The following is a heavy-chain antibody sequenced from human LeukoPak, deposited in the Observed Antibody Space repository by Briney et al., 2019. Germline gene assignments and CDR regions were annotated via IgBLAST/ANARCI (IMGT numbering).Heavy chain of an antibody. CDR2: ISGSGGST. CDR3: ARDGPTYYYDSSGYLNAFDI. J-gene: IGHJ3*02. D-gene: IGHD3-22*01. V-gene: IGHV3-23*01. CDR1: GFTFTSYS. Sequence: GGSLRLSCAASGFTFTSYSMNWVRQAPGKGLEWVSAISGSGGSTYYADSVKGRFTISRDNSKNTLYLQMNSLRAEDTAVYYCARDGPTYYYDSSGYLNAFDIWGQGTMVTVSS.